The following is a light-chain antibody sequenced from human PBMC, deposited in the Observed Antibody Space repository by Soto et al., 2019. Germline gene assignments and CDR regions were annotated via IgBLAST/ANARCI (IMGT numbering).Light chain of an antibody. J-gene: IGKJ2*01. CDR1: QSVDSRF. Sequence: ESMLTQSPGTLSLSPGERATLSCRASQSVDSRFLTWYQQKPGQTPRLLIYGTSIRATGIPDRFGGSGSGTDFTLIISRVEPEDSAVYYCLQFGTSPPAFTFGQGTKLEI. CDR2: GTS. CDR3: LQFGTSPPAFT. V-gene: IGKV3-20*01.